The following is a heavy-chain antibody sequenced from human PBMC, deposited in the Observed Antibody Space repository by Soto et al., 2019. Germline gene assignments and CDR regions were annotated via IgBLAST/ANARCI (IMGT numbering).Heavy chain of an antibody. CDR1: GFTFSSYG. D-gene: IGHD5-12*01. V-gene: IGHV3-33*01. CDR2: IWYDGSNK. J-gene: IGHJ4*02. CDR3: ARAVEMATITRFDY. Sequence: GGSLRLSCAASGFTFSSYGMHWVRQAPGKGLEWVAVIWYDGSNKYYADSVKGRFTISRDNSKNTLYLQMNSLRAEDTAVYYCARAVEMATITRFDYWGQGSLVTVSS.